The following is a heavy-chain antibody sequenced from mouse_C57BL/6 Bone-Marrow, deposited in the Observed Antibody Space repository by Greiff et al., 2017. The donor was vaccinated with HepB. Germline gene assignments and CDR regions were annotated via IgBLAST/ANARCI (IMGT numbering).Heavy chain of an antibody. V-gene: IGHV5-16*01. D-gene: IGHD1-1*01. Sequence: EVQRVESEGGLVQPGRSLKLSCTASGFTFSDYYMAWVRQVPEKGLEWVADINYDGSSTYYLDSLKSRFIISRDNAKNILYLQMSSLKSEDTATYYCARGRGTTVVAHWYFDDWGKGTTVTVSS. CDR2: INYDGSST. J-gene: IGHJ1*03. CDR3: ARGRGTTVVAHWYFDD. CDR1: GFTFSDYY.